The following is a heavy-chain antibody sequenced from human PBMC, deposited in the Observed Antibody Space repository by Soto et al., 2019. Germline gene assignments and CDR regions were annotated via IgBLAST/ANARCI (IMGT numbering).Heavy chain of an antibody. CDR1: GGSFSVYY. CDR2: INHSGST. V-gene: IGHV4-34*01. J-gene: IGHJ4*02. Sequence: SETLSLTCAVYGGSFSVYYWSWIRHPPGKGLEWIGEINHSGSTNYNPSLKSRVTISVDTSKNQFSLKLSSVTAADTAVYYCASLGWNDVRYFDYWGQGTLVTVSS. D-gene: IGHD1-1*01. CDR3: ASLGWNDVRYFDY.